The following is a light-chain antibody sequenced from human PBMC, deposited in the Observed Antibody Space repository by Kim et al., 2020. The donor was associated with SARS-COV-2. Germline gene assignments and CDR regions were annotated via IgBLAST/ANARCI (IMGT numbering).Light chain of an antibody. CDR3: QVWDGASDHWV. V-gene: IGLV3-21*04. CDR1: DIGRKS. Sequence: APGKTATIPGGGDDIGRKSVHWYQQKAGQAPILVISYDNGRPSGIPERFSGSKSGNTATLTISRVEAGDEADYYCQVWDGASDHWVFGGGTQLTVL. CDR2: YDN. J-gene: IGLJ3*02.